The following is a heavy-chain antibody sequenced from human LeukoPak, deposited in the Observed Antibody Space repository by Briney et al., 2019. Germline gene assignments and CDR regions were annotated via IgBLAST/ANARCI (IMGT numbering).Heavy chain of an antibody. J-gene: IGHJ6*02. D-gene: IGHD2-15*01. V-gene: IGHV4-39*07. CDR3: ARVPWVAAATVSDYYHGMDV. CDR2: INHSGIT. CDR1: GGSISSSSYY. Sequence: SETLSLTCTVSGGSISSSSYYWSWVRQPPGKGLEWIGEINHSGITNSNPSLKSRVTISVDTSKNQFSLKVSSVTAADTAVYYCARVPWVAAATVSDYYHGMDVWGQGTTVIVSS.